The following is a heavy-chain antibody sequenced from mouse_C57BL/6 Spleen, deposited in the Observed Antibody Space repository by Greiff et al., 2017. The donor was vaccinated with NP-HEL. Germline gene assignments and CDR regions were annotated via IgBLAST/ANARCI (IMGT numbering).Heavy chain of an antibody. V-gene: IGHV1-69*01. CDR3: ARLPSTGYVDV. J-gene: IGHJ1*03. CDR1: GYTFTSYW. CDR2: IDPSDSYT. D-gene: IGHD1-1*01. Sequence: QVQLQQPGAELVMPGASVKLSCKASGYTFTSYWMHWVKQRPGQGLEWIGEIDPSDSYTNYNQKFKGKSTLTVDKSSSTAYMQLSSLTSEDSAVYYCARLPSTGYVDVWGTGTTVTVSS.